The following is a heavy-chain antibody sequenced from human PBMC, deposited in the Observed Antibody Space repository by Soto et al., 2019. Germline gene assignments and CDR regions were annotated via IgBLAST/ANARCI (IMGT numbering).Heavy chain of an antibody. CDR2: IYYSGST. V-gene: IGHV4-39*07. CDR3: ATQSSDYGSGTYSY. D-gene: IGHD3-10*01. Sequence: SETLSLTCTVSGGSISSSSYYWGWIRQPPGKGLEWIGSIYYSGSTNYNPSLKSRVTISVDTSKNQFSLKLTSVTAADTAVYYCATQSSDYGSGTYSYWGQGTLVTVSS. CDR1: GGSISSSSYY. J-gene: IGHJ4*02.